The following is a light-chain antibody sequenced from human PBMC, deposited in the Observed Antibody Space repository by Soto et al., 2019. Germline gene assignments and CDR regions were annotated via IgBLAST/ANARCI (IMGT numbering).Light chain of an antibody. J-gene: IGLJ1*01. Sequence: QSVLTQPASVSASPGQSITIPCTGTSSDVGSYNLVSWFQRHPGKVPKLLIYEGTKRPSGLSDRFSGSKSGTTASLTIPGLQAEDEAHYYCYSYAGENLYVFGTGTKVTVL. CDR2: EGT. V-gene: IGLV2-23*01. CDR1: SSDVGSYNL. CDR3: YSYAGENLYV.